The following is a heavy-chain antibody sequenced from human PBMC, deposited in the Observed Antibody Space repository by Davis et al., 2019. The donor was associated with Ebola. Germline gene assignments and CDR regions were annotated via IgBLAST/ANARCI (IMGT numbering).Heavy chain of an antibody. V-gene: IGHV3-49*03. CDR3: TRDRLDDFWSGFPDY. CDR1: GFTFGDYA. J-gene: IGHJ4*02. CDR2: IRSKAYGGTT. Sequence: GESLKISCTASGFTFGDYAMSWFRQAPGKGLEWVGFIRSKAYGGTTEYAASVKGRFTISRDDSKSIAYLQMNSLKTEDTAVYYCTRDRLDDFWSGFPDYWGQGTLVTVSS. D-gene: IGHD3-3*01.